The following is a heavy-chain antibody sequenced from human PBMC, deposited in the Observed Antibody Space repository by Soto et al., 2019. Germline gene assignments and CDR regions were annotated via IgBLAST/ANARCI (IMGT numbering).Heavy chain of an antibody. CDR3: ARRIKYYYAMDV. Sequence: SETLSLTCTVSGGSISSYYWSWIRQPPGKGLEWIGYISDSGSTNYNPSLKSRVTISVDTSNNQFSLKLSSVTAADTAVYYCARRIKYYYAMDVWGQGTTVTVS. CDR2: ISDSGST. J-gene: IGHJ6*02. V-gene: IGHV4-59*08. D-gene: IGHD2-15*01. CDR1: GGSISSYY.